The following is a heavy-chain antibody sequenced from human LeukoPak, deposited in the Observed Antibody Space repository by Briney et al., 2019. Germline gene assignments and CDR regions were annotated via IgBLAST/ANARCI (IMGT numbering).Heavy chain of an antibody. CDR1: GFTFSSYG. CDR3: AKDGAASGKYQLLSSFDY. V-gene: IGHV3-33*06. J-gene: IGHJ4*02. D-gene: IGHD2-2*01. CDR2: IWYDGSNK. Sequence: GGSLRLSCAASGFTFSSYGMHWVRQAPGKGLERVPAIWYDGSNKYYADSVKGRFTVSRDNSKNTLYLQMNGLRAEDTAVYYCAKDGAASGKYQLLSSFDYWGQGTLVTVSS.